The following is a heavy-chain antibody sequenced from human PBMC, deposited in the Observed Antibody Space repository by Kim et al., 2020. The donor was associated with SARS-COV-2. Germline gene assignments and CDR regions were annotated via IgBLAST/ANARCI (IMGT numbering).Heavy chain of an antibody. J-gene: IGHJ5*02. CDR3: ARTPRYVLEWLLGGFDP. CDR1: GYSFTSYW. CDR2: IDPSDSYT. D-gene: IGHD3-3*01. V-gene: IGHV5-10-1*01. Sequence: GESLKISCKGSGYSFTSYWISWVRQMPGKGLEWMGRIDPSDSYTNYSPSFQGHVTISADKSISTAYLQWSSLKASDTAMYYCARTPRYVLEWLLGGFDPWGQGTLVTVSS.